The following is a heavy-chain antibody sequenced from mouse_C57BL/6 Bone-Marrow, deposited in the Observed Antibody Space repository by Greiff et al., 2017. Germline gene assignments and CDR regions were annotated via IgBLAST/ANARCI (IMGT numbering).Heavy chain of an antibody. J-gene: IGHJ1*03. V-gene: IGHV1-82*01. Sequence: VQLQESGPELVKPGASVKISCKASGYAFSSSWMNWVKQRPGKGLEWIGRIYPGDGDTNYNGKFKGKATLTADKSSSTAYMQLSSLTSEDSAVYCCARDDYDDWYFDVWGTGTTVTVSS. CDR3: ARDDYDDWYFDV. CDR2: IYPGDGDT. D-gene: IGHD2-4*01. CDR1: GYAFSSSW.